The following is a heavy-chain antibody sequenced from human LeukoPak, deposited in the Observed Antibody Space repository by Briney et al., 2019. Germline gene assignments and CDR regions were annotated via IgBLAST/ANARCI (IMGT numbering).Heavy chain of an antibody. CDR1: GGSISEYY. V-gene: IGHV4-59*08. CDR3: ARHRSGSFDS. D-gene: IGHD3-3*01. Sequence: PSETLSLTCTVSGGSISEYYWSWIRQPPGKGLEWIWSSYNSGSTNYNPSLEKGGTILVETTKNQLSLRLSSVTAADTAVYYCARHRSGSFDSWGQGTLVTVSS. CDR2: SYNSGST. J-gene: IGHJ4*02.